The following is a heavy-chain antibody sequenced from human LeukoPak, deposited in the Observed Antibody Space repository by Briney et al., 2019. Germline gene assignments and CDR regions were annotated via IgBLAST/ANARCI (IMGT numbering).Heavy chain of an antibody. D-gene: IGHD5-12*01. CDR1: GYTFTGYY. J-gene: IGHJ3*02. Sequence: GASVKVSCKASGYTFTGYYMHWVRQAPGQGLEWMGWINPNSGGTNYAQKFQGWVTMTRDTSISTAYMELSRLRSDDTAVYYCARLSWLRSPYAFDIWGQGTMVTVSS. V-gene: IGHV1-2*04. CDR3: ARLSWLRSPYAFDI. CDR2: INPNSGGT.